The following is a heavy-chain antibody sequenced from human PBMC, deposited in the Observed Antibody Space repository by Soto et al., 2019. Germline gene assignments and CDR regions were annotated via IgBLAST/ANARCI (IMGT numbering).Heavy chain of an antibody. V-gene: IGHV3-74*01. CDR2: INSDGSRT. CDR3: ARGGLAAAGYYYYYMDV. D-gene: IGHD6-13*01. Sequence: EVQLVESGGGLVQPGGSLRLSCAASGFTFSSYWMHWVRQAPGKGLVWVSRINSDGSRTSYADAVKGRITISRDNAKNTLYLQMNSRRAEDTAVYYCARGGLAAAGYYYYYMDVWGKGTTVTVSS. CDR1: GFTFSSYW. J-gene: IGHJ6*03.